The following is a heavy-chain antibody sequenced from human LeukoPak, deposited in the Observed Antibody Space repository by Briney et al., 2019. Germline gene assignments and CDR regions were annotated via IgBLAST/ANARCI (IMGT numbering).Heavy chain of an antibody. CDR3: AKGMGEHLWSGALDY. J-gene: IGHJ4*02. CDR2: ISGSRGST. Sequence: GGSLRLSCAASGFTFSSCAMSWVRQAPGKGLEWVSAISGSRGSTYYADSVKGRFTISRDNSKNTLYLQMNSLRAEDTAVYYCAKGMGEHLWSGALDYWGQGTLVTVSS. CDR1: GFTFSSCA. D-gene: IGHD3-10*01. V-gene: IGHV3-23*01.